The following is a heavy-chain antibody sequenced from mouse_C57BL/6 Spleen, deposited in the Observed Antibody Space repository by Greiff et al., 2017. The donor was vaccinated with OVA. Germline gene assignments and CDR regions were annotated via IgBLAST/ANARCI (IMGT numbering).Heavy chain of an antibody. Sequence: VQGVESGAELVRPGASVTLSCKASGYTFTDYEMHWVKQTPVHGLEWIGAIDPETGGTAYNQKFKGKAILTADKSSSTAYMELRSLTSEDSAVYYCTRLYLDYWGQGTTLTVSS. CDR2: IDPETGGT. CDR3: TRLYLDY. CDR1: GYTFTDYE. J-gene: IGHJ2*01. V-gene: IGHV1-15*01.